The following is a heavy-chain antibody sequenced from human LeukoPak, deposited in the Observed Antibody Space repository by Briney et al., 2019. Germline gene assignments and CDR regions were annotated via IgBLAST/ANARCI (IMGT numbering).Heavy chain of an antibody. CDR1: GFTFSSFG. CDR3: ARPWGDVSIATWFNP. J-gene: IGHJ5*02. D-gene: IGHD3-16*01. CDR2: ITGGGGDT. V-gene: IGHV3-23*01. Sequence: DPGGSLRLSCAASGFTFSSFGMKWVRQGPGKGREWLSSITGGGGDTHYEDSVKGRFTISRDNYKNTLSLQMNSLRAEDTAVYYCARPWGDVSIATWFNPWGQGTLVTVSS.